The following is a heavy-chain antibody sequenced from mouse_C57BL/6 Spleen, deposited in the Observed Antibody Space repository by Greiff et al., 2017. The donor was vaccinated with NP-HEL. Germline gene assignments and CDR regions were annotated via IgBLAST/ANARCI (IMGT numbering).Heavy chain of an antibody. CDR2: IWSGGST. V-gene: IGHV2-2*01. CDR3: ARNPPNYYGSSDWYFDV. D-gene: IGHD1-1*01. J-gene: IGHJ1*03. CDR1: GFSLTSYG. Sequence: QVQLQQSGPGLVQPSQSLSITCTVSGFSLTSYGVHWVRQSPGKGLEWLGVIWSGGSTDYNAAFISRLSISKDNSKSQVFFKMNSLQADYTAIYYCARNPPNYYGSSDWYFDVWGTGTTVTVSS.